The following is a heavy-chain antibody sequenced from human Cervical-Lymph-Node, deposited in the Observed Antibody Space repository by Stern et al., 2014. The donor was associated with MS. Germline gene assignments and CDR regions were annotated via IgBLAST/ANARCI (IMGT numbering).Heavy chain of an antibody. CDR2: IDPGDSDT. Sequence: HLVQSGAEVKKPGKSLKISCKGSGYSFTANWIAWVRQMPGKGLEWRGLIDPGDSDTRNSPSFQGQVTISADKSISTAYLQWSSLKASDTAMYYCARDYGDYAFDYWGQGTLVTVSS. D-gene: IGHD4-17*01. CDR1: GYSFTANW. CDR3: ARDYGDYAFDY. J-gene: IGHJ4*02. V-gene: IGHV5-51*01.